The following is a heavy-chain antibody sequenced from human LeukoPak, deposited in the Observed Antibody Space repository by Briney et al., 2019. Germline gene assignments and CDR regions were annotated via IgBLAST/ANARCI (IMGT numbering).Heavy chain of an antibody. CDR2: ISYDGSNK. J-gene: IGHJ4*02. V-gene: IGHV3-30*18. CDR3: AKDEPGISATRPDY. CDR1: GFSFSLFG. Sequence: PGGSLRLSCAASGFSFSLFGMHWVRQAPGKGLELVALISYDGSNKWYADSVEGRFTTSRDNSKNTLYLQMSSLRAEDTAVYYCAKDEPGISATRPDYWGQGTLVSVSS. D-gene: IGHD6-19*01.